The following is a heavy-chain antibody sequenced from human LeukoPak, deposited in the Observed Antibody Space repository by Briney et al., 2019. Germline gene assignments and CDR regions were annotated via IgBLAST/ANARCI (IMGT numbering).Heavy chain of an antibody. CDR2: ISTDGSYK. D-gene: IGHD3-16*01. CDR3: ARSLIPGRWYFDL. V-gene: IGHV3-30*04. CDR1: GFTFSSLP. Sequence: GKSLRLSCAVSGFTFSSLPFHWVRQAPGKGLEWMAAISTDGSYKYHGDSVKGRFTISRDNPMNTLYLQMNGLRPDDTAVYYCARSLIPGRWYFDLWGRGTLVTVSS. J-gene: IGHJ2*01.